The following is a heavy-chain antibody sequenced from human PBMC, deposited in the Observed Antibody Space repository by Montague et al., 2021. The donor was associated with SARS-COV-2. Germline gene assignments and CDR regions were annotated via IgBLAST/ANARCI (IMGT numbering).Heavy chain of an antibody. V-gene: IGHV4-39*02. Sequence: SETLSLTCTVSGGSISSSNYYWDWIRQPPGKGLEWIGSIYDSGSTCYNPSPKSRVTISVDTSKNHFSLKLSSVTAADTAVYYCARRGRKLLPVATTVGGFDIWGQGTMVTVSS. CDR3: ARRGRKLLPVATTVGGFDI. CDR2: IYDSGST. D-gene: IGHD5-12*01. CDR1: GGSISSSNYY. J-gene: IGHJ3*02.